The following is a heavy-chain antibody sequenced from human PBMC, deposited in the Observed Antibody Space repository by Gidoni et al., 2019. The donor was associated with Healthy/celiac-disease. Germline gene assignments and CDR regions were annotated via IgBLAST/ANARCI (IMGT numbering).Heavy chain of an antibody. CDR3: ARGRGSSYYYDSSGYSGY. J-gene: IGHJ4*02. CDR2: IWYDGSNK. D-gene: IGHD3-22*01. CDR1: GFTCSSLG. V-gene: IGHV3-33*01. Sequence: QVQLVESGGGVVQPGRSLRLSCAASGFTCSSLGMHWVRQAPGQGLEWVAVIWYDGSNKYYADSVKGRFTISRDNSKNTLYLQMNSLRAEDTAVYYCARGRGSSYYYDSSGYSGYWGQGTLVTVSS.